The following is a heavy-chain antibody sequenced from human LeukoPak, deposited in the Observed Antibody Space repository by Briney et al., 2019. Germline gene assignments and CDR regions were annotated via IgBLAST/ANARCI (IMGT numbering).Heavy chain of an antibody. CDR3: ARDWRQDNAFDL. Sequence: GGSLRLSCAASEFTFSGHQMSWVRQAPGKGPEWVAKIIQDGSEEYYWDSVKGRFIISRDNGKNSLYLEMNSLRVEDTAVYYCARDWRQDNAFDLWGRGTMVTVSS. CDR1: EFTFSGHQ. CDR2: IIQDGSEE. V-gene: IGHV3-7*01. J-gene: IGHJ3*01. D-gene: IGHD2-15*01.